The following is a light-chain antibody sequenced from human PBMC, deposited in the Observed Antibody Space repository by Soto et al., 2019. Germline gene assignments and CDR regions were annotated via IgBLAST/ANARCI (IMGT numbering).Light chain of an antibody. CDR1: QSVPRTS. V-gene: IGKV3-20*01. Sequence: EIVLMQSPGTLSLSPGERGTLSCRASQSVPRTSLAWYQQKPGQPPRLLIYGASNRASGIPDRFSGRGSGTDFTLIISSLEPEDFAVYYCQQYGRSPLTFGGGTKVEIK. J-gene: IGKJ4*01. CDR3: QQYGRSPLT. CDR2: GAS.